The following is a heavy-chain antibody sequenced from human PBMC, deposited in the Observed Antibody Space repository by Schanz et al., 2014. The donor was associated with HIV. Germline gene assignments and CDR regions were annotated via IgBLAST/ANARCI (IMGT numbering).Heavy chain of an antibody. CDR3: TKDIVAGASEY. V-gene: IGHV3-23*04. CDR1: GFTFSSYS. CDR2: LSARGGDT. Sequence: EVQLVESGGGLVQPGGSLKLSCAASGFTFSSYSMNWVRQAPGKGLEWVSSLSARGGDTYYADSVKGRFTISRDNSKNTVYLQMTSLRVEDTAVYYCTKDIVAGASEYWGQGTLVIVSS. D-gene: IGHD6-19*01. J-gene: IGHJ4*02.